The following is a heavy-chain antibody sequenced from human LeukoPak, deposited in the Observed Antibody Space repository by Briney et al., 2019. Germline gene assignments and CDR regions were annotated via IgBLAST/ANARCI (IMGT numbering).Heavy chain of an antibody. CDR3: VRKLTGTTYFDY. CDR1: GFTFSRYD. J-gene: IGHJ4*02. CDR2: IHSGGNTI. D-gene: IGHD1-1*01. V-gene: IGHV3-48*03. Sequence: GGSLRLSCVASGFTFSRYDMNWVRLAPGKGLEWVSYIHSGGNTIYYADSVKGRFTISRDYAKNSLYLQMNNLGAEDTAVYYCVRKLTGTTYFDYWGQGTLVTVSS.